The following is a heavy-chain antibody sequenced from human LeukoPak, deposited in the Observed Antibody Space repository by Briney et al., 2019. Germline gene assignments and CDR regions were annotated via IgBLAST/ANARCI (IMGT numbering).Heavy chain of an antibody. D-gene: IGHD6-6*01. CDR2: ISGGGLST. J-gene: IGHJ6*03. Sequence: GGSLRLSCAASGFTFSSYAMSWVRQAPGTGLEWLSSISGGGLSTYYADSVKGRFTISRDNSKNTLYLQMNSLRAEDTAVYFCARDWGVQARPGYMDVWGKGTTVTVSS. V-gene: IGHV3-23*01. CDR3: ARDWGVQARPGYMDV. CDR1: GFTFSSYA.